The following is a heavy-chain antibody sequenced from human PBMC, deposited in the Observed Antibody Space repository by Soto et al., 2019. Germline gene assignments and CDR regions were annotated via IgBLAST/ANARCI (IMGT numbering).Heavy chain of an antibody. J-gene: IGHJ3*02. CDR3: ARHKNCGGDCYKDAFDI. V-gene: IGHV5-10-1*01. CDR1: GYSFTSYW. Sequence: PGESLKISCKGSGYSFTSYWISWVRQMPGKGLEWMGRIDPSDSYTNYSPSFQGHVTISADKSISTAYLQWSSLKASDTAMYYCARHKNCGGDCYKDAFDIWGQGTMVTVSS. D-gene: IGHD2-21*02. CDR2: IDPSDSYT.